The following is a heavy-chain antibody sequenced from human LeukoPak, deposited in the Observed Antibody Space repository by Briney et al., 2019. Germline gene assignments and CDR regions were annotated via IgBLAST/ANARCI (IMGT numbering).Heavy chain of an antibody. CDR3: AREWGHYYGSGSYNYGAFDI. D-gene: IGHD3-10*01. J-gene: IGHJ3*02. CDR1: GGSFSGYY. CDR2: INHSGST. V-gene: IGHV4-34*01. Sequence: TSETLSLTCAVYGGSFSGYYWSWIPQPPGKGLEWIGEINHSGSTNYHPSLKSRVTISVDTSKNQFSLKLSSVTAADTAVYYCAREWGHYYGSGSYNYGAFDIWGQGTMVTVSS.